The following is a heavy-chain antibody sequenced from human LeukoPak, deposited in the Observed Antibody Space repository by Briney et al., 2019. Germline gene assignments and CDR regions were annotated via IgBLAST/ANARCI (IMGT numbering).Heavy chain of an antibody. CDR1: GFTVSSNY. D-gene: IGHD2-15*01. V-gene: IGHV3-66*01. Sequence: GGSLRLSCAASGFTVSSNYMSWVRQAPGKGLEWVSVIYSGGSTYYADSVKGRFTISRDNSKNTLYLQMNSLRAEDTAVYYCARDGRVVAATFDIWGQGTMVTVSS. J-gene: IGHJ3*02. CDR2: IYSGGST. CDR3: ARDGRVVAATFDI.